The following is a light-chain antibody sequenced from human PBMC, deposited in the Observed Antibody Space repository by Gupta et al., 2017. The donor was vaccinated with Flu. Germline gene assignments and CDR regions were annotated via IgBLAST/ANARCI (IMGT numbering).Light chain of an antibody. CDR1: QSVSGY. Sequence: IQMTQSPSSLSASVGDRVTITCRASQSVSGYVNWYQQRPGKAPKLLISDVSNRKSGVPSRFSGSGSGTDFTLTISKRQAEDSANYYCQQGVCSPIAFGRGTKVDIK. CDR2: DVS. CDR3: QQGVCSPIA. V-gene: IGKV1-39*01. J-gene: IGKJ4*01.